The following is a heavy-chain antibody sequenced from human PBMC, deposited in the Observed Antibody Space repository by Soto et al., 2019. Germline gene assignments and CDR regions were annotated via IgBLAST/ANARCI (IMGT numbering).Heavy chain of an antibody. CDR1: GFSLSTSGVG. CDR3: AHRLGYYDSSGYYQDPYYFDY. D-gene: IGHD3-22*01. V-gene: IGHV2-5*01. CDR2: IYWNDDK. J-gene: IGHJ4*02. Sequence: QITLKESGPTLVNPTQPLTLTCTFSGFSLSTSGVGVGWFRQPPGKALEWLALIYWNDDKRYSPSLKSRLTITKDTSKNQVVLTMTNMDPVDTATYYCAHRLGYYDSSGYYQDPYYFDYWGQGTLVTVSS.